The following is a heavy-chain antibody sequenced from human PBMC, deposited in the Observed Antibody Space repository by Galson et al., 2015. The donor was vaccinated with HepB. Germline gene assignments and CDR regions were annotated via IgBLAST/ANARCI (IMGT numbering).Heavy chain of an antibody. CDR3: ARIGSRDFGETIDY. V-gene: IGHV4-59*01. Sequence: SETLSLTCSVSGASISSYYWGWIRQPPGRGLEWIGHIYHSGTTNYNPSLRSRVTISIDMSKNQFSLKVRSVSAADTAMYYCARIGSRDFGETIDYWGQGILVTVS. D-gene: IGHD4-17*01. CDR1: GASISSYY. J-gene: IGHJ4*02. CDR2: IYHSGTT.